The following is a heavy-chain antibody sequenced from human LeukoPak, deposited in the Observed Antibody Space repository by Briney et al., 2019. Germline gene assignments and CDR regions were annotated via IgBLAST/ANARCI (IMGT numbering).Heavy chain of an antibody. CDR1: GDSVNSKSYY. V-gene: IGHV4-39*07. CDR2: IYYSGTT. CDR3: ARIRESGYEYYYYYMDV. J-gene: IGHJ6*03. D-gene: IGHD5-12*01. Sequence: SETLSLTCTVSGDSVNSKSYYWGWIRQPPGKGLEGIGRIYYSGTTYYNPSLKSRVTISIDMSTNQFSLKLTSVTAADTAVYYCARIRESGYEYYYYYMDVWGKGTTVTVSS.